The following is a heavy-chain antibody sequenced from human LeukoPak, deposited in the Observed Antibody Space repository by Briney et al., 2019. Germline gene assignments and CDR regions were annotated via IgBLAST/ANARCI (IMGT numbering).Heavy chain of an antibody. D-gene: IGHD4-17*01. V-gene: IGHV3-7*01. J-gene: IGHJ4*02. Sequence: GGSLRLSCAASGFTFSSYWMSWVRQAPGKGLEWVANIKQDGSEKYYVDSVKGRFTISRDNAKNSLYLQMNSLRAEDTAVYYCARDWGDDYGDYGDYWGQGTLVTVSS. CDR3: ARDWGDDYGDYGDY. CDR1: GFTFSSYW. CDR2: IKQDGSEK.